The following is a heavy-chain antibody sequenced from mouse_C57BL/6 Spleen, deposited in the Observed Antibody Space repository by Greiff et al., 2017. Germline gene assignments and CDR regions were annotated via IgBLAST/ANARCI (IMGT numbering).Heavy chain of an antibody. CDR2: IHPNSGST. Sequence: VQLQQPGAELVKPGASVKLSCKASGYTFTSYWMHWVKQRPGQGLEWIGMIHPNSGSTNYNEKFKGKATLTVDKSSGTAYMQLSSLSSEDSAVYYCARWACGIYLCCWGQSTTLTVS. CDR3: ARWACGIYLCC. J-gene: IGHJ2*01. CDR1: GYTFTSYW. D-gene: IGHD1-1*02. V-gene: IGHV1-64*01.